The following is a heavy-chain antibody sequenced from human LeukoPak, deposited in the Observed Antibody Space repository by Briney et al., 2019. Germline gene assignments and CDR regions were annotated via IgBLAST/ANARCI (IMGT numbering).Heavy chain of an antibody. D-gene: IGHD3-3*01. Sequence: ASVKVSCKASGYTFAGYYMHWVRQAPGQGLEWIGWINPNSGDTNYAQEFQGRVTMTRDTSMRTAYMELNRLRLDDTAVYYCARDAYDFWSGYLYYFDYWGQGTRVTVSS. V-gene: IGHV1-2*02. CDR2: INPNSGDT. CDR1: GYTFAGYY. J-gene: IGHJ4*02. CDR3: ARDAYDFWSGYLYYFDY.